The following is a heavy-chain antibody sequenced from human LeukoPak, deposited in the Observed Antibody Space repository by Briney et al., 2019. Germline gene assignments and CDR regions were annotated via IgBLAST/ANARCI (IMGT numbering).Heavy chain of an antibody. V-gene: IGHV3-23*01. CDR2: ISGSGGST. Sequence: GGSLRLSCAASGFTFSSYAMSWVRQAPGKGLEWVSAISGSGGSTYYADSVKGRFAISRDNSKNTLYLQMNSLRAEDTAVYYCAKSFRSSGLYYFDYWGQGTLVTVSS. CDR1: GFTFSSYA. CDR3: AKSFRSSGLYYFDY. D-gene: IGHD3-22*01. J-gene: IGHJ4*02.